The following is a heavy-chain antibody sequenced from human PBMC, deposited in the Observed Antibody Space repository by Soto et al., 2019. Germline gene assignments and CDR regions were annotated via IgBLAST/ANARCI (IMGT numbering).Heavy chain of an antibody. CDR2: IYYSGST. Sequence: SETLSLTCTVSGGSISSGDYYWSWIRQPPGKDLEWIGYIYYSGSTYYNPSLKSRVTISVDTSKNQFSLKLSSVTAADTAVYYCARSVEMATISLWFDPWGQGTLVTVSS. D-gene: IGHD5-12*01. CDR1: GGSISSGDYY. V-gene: IGHV4-30-4*01. CDR3: ARSVEMATISLWFDP. J-gene: IGHJ5*02.